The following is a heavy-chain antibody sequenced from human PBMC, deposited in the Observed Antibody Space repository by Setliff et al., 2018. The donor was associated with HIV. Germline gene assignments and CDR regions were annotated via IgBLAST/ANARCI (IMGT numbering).Heavy chain of an antibody. D-gene: IGHD2-15*01. V-gene: IGHV4-61*02. CDR2: IYTSGST. Sequence: SETLSLTCTVSGGSISSGTYYWSWIRQPAGKGLEWIGRIYTSGSTNYSPSLKTRVTISVDASERHFSLRMTSTTAADTAIYYCARGVPLLPPHFWGQGTLVTVSS. CDR1: GGSISSGTYY. J-gene: IGHJ4*02. CDR3: ARGVPLLPPHF.